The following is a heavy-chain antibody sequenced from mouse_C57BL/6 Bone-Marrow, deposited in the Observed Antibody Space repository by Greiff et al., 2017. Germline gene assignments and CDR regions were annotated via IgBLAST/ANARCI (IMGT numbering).Heavy chain of an antibody. CDR2: ILTGSGST. J-gene: IGHJ4*01. CDR1: GYTFTGYW. CDR3: AGWGYAMDY. Sequence: QVQLQQSGAELMKPGASVKLSCKATGYTFTGYWIEWVKQRPGHGLEWIGEILTGSGSTNYHEKFKGKVTFTADTSSNTAYMQLSSLTTEDSATYYCAGWGYAMDYWDRGTSVTVTS. V-gene: IGHV1-9*01.